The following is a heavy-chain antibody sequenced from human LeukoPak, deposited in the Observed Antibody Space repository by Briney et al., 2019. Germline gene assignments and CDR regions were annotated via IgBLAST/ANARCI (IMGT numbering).Heavy chain of an antibody. CDR2: ISWNSGNI. CDR1: GFPFDDYA. Sequence: GGSLRLSCAASGFPFDDYAMPWVRQPPGKGLEWVSGISWNSGNIGYADSVKGRFTISRDNAKRSLYLQMDSLRVEDTALYYCVKDISGFYFGADYWGQGTLVTVSS. V-gene: IGHV3-9*01. J-gene: IGHJ4*02. CDR3: VKDISGFYFGADY. D-gene: IGHD3-22*01.